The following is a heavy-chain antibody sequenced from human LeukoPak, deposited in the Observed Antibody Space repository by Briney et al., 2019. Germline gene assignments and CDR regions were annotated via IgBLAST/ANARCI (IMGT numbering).Heavy chain of an antibody. V-gene: IGHV1-8*01. Sequence: ASVKVSCKASGYTFTSYDSNWVRQDTGQRPEWMGWMSPNSGDTGYAQKFQDRVTMTRNTSISTAYMELSSLRSDDTAVYYCARGPPNWGYDYWGPGTLVTVSS. CDR2: MSPNSGDT. CDR3: ARGPPNWGYDY. CDR1: GYTFTSYD. J-gene: IGHJ4*02. D-gene: IGHD7-27*01.